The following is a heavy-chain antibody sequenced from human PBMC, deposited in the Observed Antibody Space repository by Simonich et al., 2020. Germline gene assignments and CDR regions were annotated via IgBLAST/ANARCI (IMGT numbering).Heavy chain of an antibody. J-gene: IGHJ4*02. Sequence: QLQLQESGPGLVKPSETLSLTCTVSGGSISSSSYYWGWIRQPPGKGLGWIGRIYYSGCTYYNPSLKSRVTISVDTSKNQFSLKLSSVTAADTAVYYCARWAYSSSYFDYWGQGTLVTVSS. CDR1: GGSISSSSYY. CDR3: ARWAYSSSYFDY. D-gene: IGHD6-6*01. V-gene: IGHV4-39*01. CDR2: IYYSGCT.